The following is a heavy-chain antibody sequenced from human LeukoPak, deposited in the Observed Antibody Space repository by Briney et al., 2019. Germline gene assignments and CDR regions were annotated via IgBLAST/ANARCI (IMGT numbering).Heavy chain of an antibody. CDR3: AREYSSSSGGGDY. D-gene: IGHD6-6*01. CDR2: IIPIFGTA. J-gene: IGHJ4*02. Sequence: GASVKVSCKASGGTFSSYAISWVRQAPGQGLEWMGGIIPIFGTANYAQKFQGRVTITADESTSTAYMELSSLRSEDTAVYYCAREYSSSSGGGDYWGQGTLVTVSS. CDR1: GGTFSSYA. V-gene: IGHV1-69*13.